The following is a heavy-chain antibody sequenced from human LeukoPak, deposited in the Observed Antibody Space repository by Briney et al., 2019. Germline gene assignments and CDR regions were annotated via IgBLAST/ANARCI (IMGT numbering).Heavy chain of an antibody. J-gene: IGHJ3*02. CDR1: GGSISRYY. CDR2: IYYSGST. V-gene: IGHV4-59*01. Sequence: PSETLALTCTVSGGSISRYYWSWIRQPPGKGLEWIGYIYYSGSTNYNPSLKSRVTISVDTSKNQFSLKLSSVTAADTAVYYCARDLPTMVRGVIIRPYAFDIWGQGTMVTVSS. D-gene: IGHD3-10*01. CDR3: ARDLPTMVRGVIIRPYAFDI.